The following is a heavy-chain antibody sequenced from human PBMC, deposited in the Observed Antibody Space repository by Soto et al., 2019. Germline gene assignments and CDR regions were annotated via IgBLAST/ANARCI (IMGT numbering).Heavy chain of an antibody. V-gene: IGHV1-69*06. J-gene: IGHJ6*02. D-gene: IGHD2-2*01. CDR3: ARDGEVVPAAPLDYYGMDV. CDR2: IIPIFGTA. CDR1: GGTFSSYA. Sequence: QVQLVQSGAEVKKPGASVKVSCKASGGTFSSYAISWVRQAPGQGLEWMGGIIPIFGTANYAQKFQARVTITADKSTSTAYMELSSLRSEDTAVYYCARDGEVVPAAPLDYYGMDVWGQGTTVTVSS.